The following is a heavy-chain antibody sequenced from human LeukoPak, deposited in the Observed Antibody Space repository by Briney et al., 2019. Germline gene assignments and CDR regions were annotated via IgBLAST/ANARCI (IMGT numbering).Heavy chain of an antibody. CDR1: GFTLSKHP. V-gene: IGHV3-23*01. CDR3: AKGDCASGSCYFDD. Sequence: GGSLRLSCAASGFTLSKHPMYWVRQAPGKGLEWVSSLSDTGDSRHYADSVKGRFTISRDSARSALYLQMNSLRAEDTAVYYCAKGDCASGSCYFDDWGQGSQVTVSS. CDR2: LSDTGDSR. J-gene: IGHJ4*02. D-gene: IGHD2-8*01.